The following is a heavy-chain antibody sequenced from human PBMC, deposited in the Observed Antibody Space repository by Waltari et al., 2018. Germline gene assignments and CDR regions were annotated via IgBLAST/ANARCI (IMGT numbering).Heavy chain of an antibody. J-gene: IGHJ6*02. V-gene: IGHV4-4*07. CDR3: AREGPGDFGVANTSPRLYYYNMDV. CDR2: IYTRGSS. CDR1: GGSMSSYY. Sequence: QVQLQESGPGLVKPSETLSLTCTVSGGSMSSYYWTWIRQPAGKGLEWIGRIYTRGSSPYNHSRKSRIAMSVDTSKSQFSLRLRSVTAADTAVYYCAREGPGDFGVANTSPRLYYYNMDVWGQGTTVTVSS. D-gene: IGHD3-3*01.